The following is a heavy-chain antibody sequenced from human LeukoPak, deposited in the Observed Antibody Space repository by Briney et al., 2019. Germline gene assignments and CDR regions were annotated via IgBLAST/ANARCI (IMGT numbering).Heavy chain of an antibody. CDR1: GFTFSSYW. CDR2: IKQDGSEK. CDR3: PREGRKDYGDFFDY. J-gene: IGHJ4*02. Sequence: PGGSLRLSCAASGFTFSSYWMSWVRQAPGKGLEWVANIKQDGSEKYYVDSVKGRFTISRDNAKNSLYLQMNSLTAEDTAVYYCPREGRKDYGDFFDYWGQGTLVTVSS. V-gene: IGHV3-7*01. D-gene: IGHD4-17*01.